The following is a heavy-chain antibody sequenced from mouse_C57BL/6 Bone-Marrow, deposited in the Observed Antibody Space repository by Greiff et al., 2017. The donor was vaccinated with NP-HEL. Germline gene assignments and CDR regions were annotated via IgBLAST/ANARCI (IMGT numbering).Heavy chain of an antibody. CDR2: IDPENGDT. CDR3: TNDGYYDWFAY. J-gene: IGHJ3*01. D-gene: IGHD2-3*01. Sequence: DVKLVESGAELVRPGASVKLSCTASGFNIKDDYMHWVKQRPEQGLEWIGWIDPENGDTEYASKFQGTATMTADTSSNTAYLQLSSLTSEDTDVDYCTNDGYYDWFAYWGQGTLVTVTA. V-gene: IGHV14-4*01. CDR1: GFNIKDDY.